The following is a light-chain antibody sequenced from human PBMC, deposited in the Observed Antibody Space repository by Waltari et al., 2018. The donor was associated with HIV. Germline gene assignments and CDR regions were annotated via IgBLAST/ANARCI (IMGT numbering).Light chain of an antibody. V-gene: IGKV3-20*01. CDR2: GAS. J-gene: IGKJ2*01. Sequence: IVLPQSPGSPSLSPVERATPSCRASQSVSSSYLAWYQQKPGQAPRLLIYGASSRATGIPDRFSGSGSGTDFTLTISRLEPEDFAVYYCQQYGSSPDTFGQGTKLEIK. CDR3: QQYGSSPDT. CDR1: QSVSSSY.